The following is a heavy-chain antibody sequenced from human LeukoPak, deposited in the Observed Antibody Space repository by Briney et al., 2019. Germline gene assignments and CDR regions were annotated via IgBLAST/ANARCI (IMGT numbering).Heavy chain of an antibody. CDR1: GFTFNSYN. J-gene: IGHJ4*02. Sequence: GGSLRLSCAASGFTFNSYNMNWVRQAAGKGLEWVSYISSSSSTIYYADSVKGRCTISRDNAKNSLYLQMDSLRDEDTAVYYCASLQASDYWGQGTLVTVSS. CDR2: ISSSSSTI. CDR3: ASLQASDY. V-gene: IGHV3-48*02.